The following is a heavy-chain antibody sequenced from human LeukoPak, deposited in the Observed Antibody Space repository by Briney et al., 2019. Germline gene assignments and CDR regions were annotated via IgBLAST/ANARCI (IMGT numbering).Heavy chain of an antibody. CDR1: GGPFSGYY. D-gene: IGHD2-15*01. J-gene: IGHJ5*02. CDR3: ARGMVVAATPNWFDP. CDR2: INHSGST. Sequence: SETLSLTCAVYGGPFSGYYWSWIRQPPGEGLEWIGEINHSGSTNYNPSLKSRVTISVDTSKNQFSLKLSSVTAADTAVYYCARGMVVAATPNWFDPWGQGTLVTVSS. V-gene: IGHV4-34*01.